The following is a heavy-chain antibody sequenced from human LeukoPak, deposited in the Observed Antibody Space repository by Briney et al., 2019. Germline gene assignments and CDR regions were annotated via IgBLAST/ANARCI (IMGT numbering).Heavy chain of an antibody. V-gene: IGHV3-30-3*01. CDR2: ISYDGSNK. CDR1: GFTFSSYA. CDR3: ARGPLYCSSTSCFWYYFDY. D-gene: IGHD2-2*01. J-gene: IGHJ4*02. Sequence: GRSLRLSCAASGFTFSSYAMHWVRQAPGKGLEWVAVISYDGSNKYYADSVRGRFTISRDNSKNTLYLQMNSLRAEDTAVYYCARGPLYCSSTSCFWYYFDYWGQGTLVTVSS.